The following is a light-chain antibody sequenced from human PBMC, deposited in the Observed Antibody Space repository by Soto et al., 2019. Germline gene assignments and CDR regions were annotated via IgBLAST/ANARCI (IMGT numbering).Light chain of an antibody. CDR1: QSISSY. Sequence: DIQMTQSPSSLSASVGDRVTITCRASQSISSYLNWYQQKPGKAPKLLIYAASSLQSGVPSRFSGSVSGTAFTLTISSLQPEDCATYYCQQRYSTLITFGQGTRLEIK. V-gene: IGKV1-39*01. CDR2: AAS. CDR3: QQRYSTLIT. J-gene: IGKJ5*01.